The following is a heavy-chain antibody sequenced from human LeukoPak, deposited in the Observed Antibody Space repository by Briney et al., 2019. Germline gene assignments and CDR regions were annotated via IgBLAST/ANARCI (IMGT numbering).Heavy chain of an antibody. CDR2: IYYSGST. J-gene: IGHJ5*02. D-gene: IGHD3-3*01. V-gene: IGHV4-39*01. CDR1: GGSISSSSYY. CDR3: ARLRDHGTYYDFWSGYRNWFDP. Sequence: SETLSLTCTVSGGSISSSSYYWGWIRQPPGKGLEWIGSIYYSGSTYYNPSLKSRVTISVDTSKNQFSLKLSSVTAADTAVYYCARLRDHGTYYDFWSGYRNWFDPWGQGTLVTVSS.